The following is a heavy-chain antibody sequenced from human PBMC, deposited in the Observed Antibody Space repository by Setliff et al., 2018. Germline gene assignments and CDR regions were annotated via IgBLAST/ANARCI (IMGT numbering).Heavy chain of an antibody. D-gene: IGHD6-6*01. CDR3: ARGRNVAPRLLDS. Sequence: ASETLSLTCTVSGGSISNTYYYWSWIRQPAGQGLEWIGQIYTSWSTNYNPSLKSRVTISVDTSKNQFSLKLSSVTAADTAVYYCARGRNVAPRLLDSWGQGTLVTVSS. CDR2: IYTSWST. V-gene: IGHV4-61*09. J-gene: IGHJ4*02. CDR1: GGSISNTYYY.